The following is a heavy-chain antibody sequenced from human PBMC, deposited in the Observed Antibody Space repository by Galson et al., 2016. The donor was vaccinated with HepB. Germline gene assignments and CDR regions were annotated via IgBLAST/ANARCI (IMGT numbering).Heavy chain of an antibody. CDR2: IYYSGST. CDR3: AIVDYFASGSHPTYYFDY. V-gene: IGHV4-31*03. CDR1: GGSISSSAYY. D-gene: IGHD3-10*01. J-gene: IGHJ4*02. Sequence: TLSLTCTVSGGSISSSAYYWSWIRQHPGKGLEWIGYIYYSGSTYYNPSLKSRVTISVDTSKNQFSLRLSSVTAADTAVYYCAIVDYFASGSHPTYYFDYWGQGTLVTVSS.